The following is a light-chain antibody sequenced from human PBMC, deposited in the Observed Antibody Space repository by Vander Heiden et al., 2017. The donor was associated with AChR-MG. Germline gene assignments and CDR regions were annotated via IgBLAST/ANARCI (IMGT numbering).Light chain of an antibody. CDR2: WAS. CDR3: QQDDSTSWR. J-gene: IGKJ1*01. CDR1: QSVLYSFNNKNY. V-gene: IGKV4-1*01. Sequence: DILMTQSPYSLAASLGERATINCKSSQSVLYSFNNKNYLAWYQQKPGQPPKLLIYWASTRESGVPDRFSGSGSGTDFTLTISSLQAEDVAVYYCQQDDSTSWRFGQWTKVEIK.